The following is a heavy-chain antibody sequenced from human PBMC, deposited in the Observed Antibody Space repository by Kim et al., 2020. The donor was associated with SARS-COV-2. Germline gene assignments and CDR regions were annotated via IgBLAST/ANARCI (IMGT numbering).Heavy chain of an antibody. CDR2: ISYDGGDK. Sequence: GGSLRLSCAASGFSFSTYGIHWVRQAPGKGLEWVAVISYDGGDKYYADSVNGRFTISRDNSKNTLYLQMNSLRAEDTAVYYCAKSFSSSFYDSFFDYLGQGTLVTVSS. CDR3: AKSFSSSFYDSFFDY. D-gene: IGHD6-13*01. V-gene: IGHV3-30*18. J-gene: IGHJ4*02. CDR1: GFSFSTYG.